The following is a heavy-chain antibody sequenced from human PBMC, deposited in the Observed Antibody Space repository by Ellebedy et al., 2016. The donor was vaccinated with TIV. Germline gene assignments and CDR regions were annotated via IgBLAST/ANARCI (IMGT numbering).Heavy chain of an antibody. CDR2: ISSSSSYI. CDR3: ARESMEPHFDY. V-gene: IGHV3-21*01. D-gene: IGHD2/OR15-2a*01. J-gene: IGHJ4*02. Sequence: GESLKISCAASGFTFSSYSMNWVRQAPGKGLEWVSSISSSSSYIYYADSVKGRFTISRDNAKNSLSLQMNSLRAEDTAVYYCARESMEPHFDYWGQGTLVTVSS. CDR1: GFTFSSYS.